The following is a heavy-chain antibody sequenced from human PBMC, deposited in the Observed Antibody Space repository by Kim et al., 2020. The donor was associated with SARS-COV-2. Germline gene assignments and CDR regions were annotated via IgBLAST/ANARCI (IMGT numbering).Heavy chain of an antibody. V-gene: IGHV4-34*01. D-gene: IGHD2-15*01. CDR3: ARGLGGRGYCSGGSCYSLIPYYY. J-gene: IGHJ4*02. CDR1: GGSFSGYY. Sequence: SETLSLTCAVYGGSFSGYYWSWIRQPPGKGLEWIGEINHSGSTNYNPSLKSRVTISVDTSKNQFSLKLSSVTAADTAVYYCARGLGGRGYCSGGSCYSLIPYYYWGQGTLVTVSS. CDR2: INHSGST.